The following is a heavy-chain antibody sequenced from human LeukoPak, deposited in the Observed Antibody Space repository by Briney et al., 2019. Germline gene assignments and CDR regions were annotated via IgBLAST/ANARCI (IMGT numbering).Heavy chain of an antibody. CDR3: ARRPYCGGDCGTDAFDI. CDR1: GDSVSSNSAA. J-gene: IGHJ3*02. D-gene: IGHD2-21*02. V-gene: IGHV6-1*01. CDR2: TYYRSKWYN. Sequence: PSQTLSLTCAISGDSVSSNSAAWNWIRQSPSRGLEWLGRTYYRSKWYNDYAVSVKSRITINPDTSKNQFSLQLNSVTPEDTAVYYCARRPYCGGDCGTDAFDIWGQGTMVTVSS.